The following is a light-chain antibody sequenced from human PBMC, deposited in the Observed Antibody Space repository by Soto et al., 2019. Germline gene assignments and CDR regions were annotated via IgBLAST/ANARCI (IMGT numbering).Light chain of an antibody. J-gene: IGKJ5*01. V-gene: IGKV1D-13*01. CDR1: QGISSA. CDR2: DAS. Sequence: AIQLTQSPSSLSASVGDRVTITCRASQGISSALAWYQQKPGKAPKLLIYDASSLETGVPSRFSGSGSGTHFTLTISSLQPEDFATYYCQQVNNYPQAITFGQGTRLEIK. CDR3: QQVNNYPQAIT.